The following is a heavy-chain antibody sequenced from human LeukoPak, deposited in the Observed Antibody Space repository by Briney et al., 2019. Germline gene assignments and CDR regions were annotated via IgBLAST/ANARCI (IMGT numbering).Heavy chain of an antibody. CDR2: IYYSGST. D-gene: IGHD3-3*01. J-gene: IGHJ6*02. Sequence: PSETLSLTCTVSGGSISSYYWSWIRQPPGKGLEWIGYIYYSGSTNYNPSLKSRVTISVDTSKNQFSLKLSSVTAADMAVYYCARILRDYYYYGMDVWGQGTTVTVS. V-gene: IGHV4-59*08. CDR1: GGSISSYY. CDR3: ARILRDYYYYGMDV.